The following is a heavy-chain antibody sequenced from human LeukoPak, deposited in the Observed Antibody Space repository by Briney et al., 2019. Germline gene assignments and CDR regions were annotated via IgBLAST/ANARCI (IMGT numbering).Heavy chain of an antibody. CDR3: ARESDYYDSSGYYGY. CDR1: GFTFSDYW. Sequence: GGSLRLSCAASGFTFSDYWMSWVRQAPGKGLEWVANIKHDGSEIYYVDSVKGRFTISRDNAENSLYLQMNSLRAEDTAVYYCARESDYYDSSGYYGYWGQGTLVTVSS. D-gene: IGHD3-22*01. J-gene: IGHJ4*02. CDR2: IKHDGSEI. V-gene: IGHV3-7*01.